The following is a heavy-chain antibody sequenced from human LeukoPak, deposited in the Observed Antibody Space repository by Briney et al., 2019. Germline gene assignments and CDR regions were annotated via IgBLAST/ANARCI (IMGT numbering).Heavy chain of an antibody. J-gene: IGHJ3*02. Sequence: SQTLSLTCAISGDSVSSNSAAWNWIRQPPSRGLEWLGRTYYRSKWYNDYAVSVKSRITINPDTSKNQFSLQLNSVTPEDTAVYYCARDGPHLAHDSSVHDAFDIWGQGTMVTVSS. CDR2: TYYRSKWYN. CDR1: GDSVSSNSAA. V-gene: IGHV6-1*01. CDR3: ARDGPHLAHDSSVHDAFDI. D-gene: IGHD3-22*01.